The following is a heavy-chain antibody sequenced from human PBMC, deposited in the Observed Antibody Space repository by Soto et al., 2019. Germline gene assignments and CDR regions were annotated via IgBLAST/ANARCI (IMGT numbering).Heavy chain of an antibody. J-gene: IGHJ4*02. Sequence: EVQLLESGGGLVQPGGSLRLSCAASGFTFSSYAMSWVRQAPGKGLEWVSAISGSGGSTYYAGSVKGRFTISRDNSKNTLYLQMNSLRAEDTAVYYCAQALFPVGAANFDYWGQGTLVTVSS. D-gene: IGHD1-26*01. CDR2: ISGSGGST. CDR3: AQALFPVGAANFDY. CDR1: GFTFSSYA. V-gene: IGHV3-23*01.